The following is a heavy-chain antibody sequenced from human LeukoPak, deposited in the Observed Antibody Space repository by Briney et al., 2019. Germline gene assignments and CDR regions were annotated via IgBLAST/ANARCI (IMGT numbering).Heavy chain of an antibody. CDR1: GYTFSSFD. V-gene: IGHV1-8*01. Sequence: GASVKVSCKASGYTFSSFDINWVRQATGQGLEWMGWINPNRGNTGYAQKFQDRVTMTRNISISTAYMELSSLISDDTAVYYCARGFPGSGTYYINYWGQGTWSPSPQ. J-gene: IGHJ4*02. D-gene: IGHD3-10*01. CDR2: INPNRGNT. CDR3: ARGFPGSGTYYINY.